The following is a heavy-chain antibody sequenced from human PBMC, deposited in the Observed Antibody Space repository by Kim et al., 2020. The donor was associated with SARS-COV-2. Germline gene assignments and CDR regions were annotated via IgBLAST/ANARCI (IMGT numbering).Heavy chain of an antibody. CDR1: GFTFSDFW. J-gene: IGHJ4*02. D-gene: IGHD3-3*01. CDR2: IKGDGSER. V-gene: IGHV3-7*04. Sequence: GGSLRLSCAASGFTFSDFWMNWVRQAPGKGLEWVATIKGDGSERHYIDSVRGRFTISRDNARNSLHLQMDSLRAEDTALYYCARGATAFFGFDYWGQGPLFTVSS. CDR3: ARGATAFFGFDY.